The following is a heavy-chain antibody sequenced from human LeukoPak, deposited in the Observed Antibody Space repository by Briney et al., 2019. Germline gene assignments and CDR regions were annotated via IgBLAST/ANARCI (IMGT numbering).Heavy chain of an antibody. J-gene: IGHJ3*02. D-gene: IGHD3-22*01. V-gene: IGHV3-23*01. CDR1: GFTFSSYA. Sequence: GGSLRLSCAASGFTFSSYAMSWVRQAPGKGLEWVSSIFGSGAGTYFADSVKGRFTISRDNSKNTLYLQMNSLRAEDTAVYYCAKETITMIVVVNPRAFDIWGQGTMVTVSS. CDR3: AKETITMIVVVNPRAFDI. CDR2: IFGSGAGT.